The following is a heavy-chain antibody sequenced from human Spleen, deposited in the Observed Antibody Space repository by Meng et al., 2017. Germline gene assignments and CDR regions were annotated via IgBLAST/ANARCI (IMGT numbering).Heavy chain of an antibody. Sequence: GGSLRLSCTVSGFTFTNNAMSWVRQASGKGLEWVSSIGGDWNTIYADSVKGRFTISRDNSKHTIYLQMNSLRPEDTALYYCAKDLHYYSAMDVWGQGTTVTVSS. D-gene: IGHD3-10*01. J-gene: IGHJ6*02. CDR2: IGGDWNT. CDR1: GFTFTNNA. V-gene: IGHV3-23*01. CDR3: AKDLHYYSAMDV.